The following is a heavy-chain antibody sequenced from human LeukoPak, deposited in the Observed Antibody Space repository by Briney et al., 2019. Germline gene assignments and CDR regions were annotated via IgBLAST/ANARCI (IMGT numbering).Heavy chain of an antibody. CDR1: GFTVSNNY. J-gene: IGHJ4*02. V-gene: IGHV3-66*02. Sequence: GGSLRLSCAAPGFTVSNNYMSWVRQAPGKGLEWVSVIYSGGSTYYADSVKGRFTISRDNSKNTLYLQMNSLRPEDTAVYYCAREMSIASDYWGQGTLVTVSS. CDR2: IYSGGST. D-gene: IGHD6-6*01. CDR3: AREMSIASDY.